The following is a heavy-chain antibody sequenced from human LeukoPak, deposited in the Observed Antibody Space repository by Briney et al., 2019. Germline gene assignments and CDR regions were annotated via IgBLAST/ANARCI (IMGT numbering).Heavy chain of an antibody. CDR3: ARGRGYYGSGQAFDI. CDR2: ISGSGGST. V-gene: IGHV3-23*01. CDR1: GFTFSSYA. J-gene: IGHJ3*02. Sequence: GGSLRPSCAASGFTFSSYAMSWVRQAPGKGLEWVSAISGSGGSTYYADSVKGRFTISRDNSKNTLYLQMNSLRGEDTAVYYCARGRGYYGSGQAFDIWGQGTMVTVSS. D-gene: IGHD3-10*01.